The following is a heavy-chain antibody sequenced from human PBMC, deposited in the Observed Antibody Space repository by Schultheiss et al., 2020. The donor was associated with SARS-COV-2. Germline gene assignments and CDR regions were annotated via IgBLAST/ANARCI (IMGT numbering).Heavy chain of an antibody. Sequence: GGSLRLSCAASGFTFSSYWMSWVRQAPGKGLEWVSYISSSGNTIYYADSVKGRFTISRDNAKNSLYLQMNSLRAEDTAVYYCAGVTVARVYYWGQGTLVTVSS. CDR2: ISSSGNTI. J-gene: IGHJ4*02. CDR3: AGVTVARVYY. CDR1: GFTFSSYW. D-gene: IGHD4-23*01. V-gene: IGHV3-48*04.